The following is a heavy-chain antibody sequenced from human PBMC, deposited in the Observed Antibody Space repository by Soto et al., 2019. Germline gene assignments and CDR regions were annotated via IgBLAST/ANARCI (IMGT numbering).Heavy chain of an antibody. J-gene: IGHJ4*02. CDR3: ARVQHPAYFDN. Sequence: SETLSLTCAVYGGSVSGYYWSWIRQPPGKGLEWIGEINHSGSTNYNPSLKSRVTISVDTSKNQFSLKLSSVTPEDTAVYYCARVQHPAYFDNWGQGTPVTVS. CDR2: INHSGST. CDR1: GGSVSGYY. V-gene: IGHV4-34*01.